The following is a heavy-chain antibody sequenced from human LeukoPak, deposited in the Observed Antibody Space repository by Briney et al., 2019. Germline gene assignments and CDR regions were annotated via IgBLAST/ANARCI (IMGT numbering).Heavy chain of an antibody. J-gene: IGHJ4*02. CDR1: GFTFSNYW. V-gene: IGHV3-74*01. CDR3: ARDIAVSVNYFDY. D-gene: IGHD6-19*01. Sequence: GGSLRLSCAASGFTFSNYWMHWVRHARGKGLVWVSRINGDGRSTTYADSVRGRFIISRDNAKNMLYLQVNSLRAVDTVLYYCARDIAVSVNYFDYSGQGTLVTVSS. CDR2: INGDGRST.